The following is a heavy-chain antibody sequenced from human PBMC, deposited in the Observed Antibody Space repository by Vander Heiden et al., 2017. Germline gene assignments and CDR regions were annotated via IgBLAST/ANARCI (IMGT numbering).Heavy chain of an antibody. V-gene: IGHV4-59*02. J-gene: IGHJ3*02. CDR2: IYYSGST. CDR3: ARVHYGDYRGFGAFDI. D-gene: IGHD4-17*01. CDR1: GDSVSRYY. Sequence: QVQLQESGPGLSKPSGTLYLTCTVSGDSVSRYYWSWIRQPPGKGLEWIGYIYYSGSTNYNPSLKSRVTISVDTAKNQFSLKLSSVTAADTAVYYCARVHYGDYRGFGAFDIWGQGTMVTVSS.